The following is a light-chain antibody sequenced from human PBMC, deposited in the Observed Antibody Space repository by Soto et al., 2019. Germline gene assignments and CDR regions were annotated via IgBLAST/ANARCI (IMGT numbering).Light chain of an antibody. CDR2: KAS. V-gene: IGKV1-5*03. J-gene: IGKJ4*01. CDR1: QSINVW. CDR3: QQVNSFPLT. Sequence: DIQMTQSPSTLSASVGDRVTITCRASQSINVWLAWYQQKPGKAPKLLIYKASSLESGVPSRFSGTGSATEFILTISSLQPEDFATYYCQQVNSFPLTFGGGTKVDIK.